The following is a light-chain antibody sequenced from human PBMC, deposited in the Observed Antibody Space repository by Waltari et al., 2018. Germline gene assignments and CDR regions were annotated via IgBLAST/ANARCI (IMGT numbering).Light chain of an antibody. Sequence: EIVMTQSPATLSVSPGEGVTLSCRASRSVTNMLAWYQQKPGQAPRLRMYDASTRAAGIPARFSGSESGTEFTLTINSLQSEDFAVYFCQQYYNWPLTFGPGTKVDIK. J-gene: IGKJ3*01. CDR3: QQYYNWPLT. V-gene: IGKV3-15*01. CDR1: RSVTNM. CDR2: DAS.